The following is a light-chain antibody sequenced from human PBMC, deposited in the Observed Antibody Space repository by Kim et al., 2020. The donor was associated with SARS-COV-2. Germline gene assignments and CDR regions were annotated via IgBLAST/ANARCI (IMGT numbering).Light chain of an antibody. Sequence: SELTQDPAVSVALGQTVRITCQGDSLRIYYASWYQQKPGQAPVLVIYGKNNRPSGIPDRFSGSSSGNTASLTITGAQAEDEADYYCNSRDSSGNYVLFGGGTQLTVL. CDR3: NSRDSSGNYVL. J-gene: IGLJ2*01. CDR1: SLRIYY. V-gene: IGLV3-19*01. CDR2: GKN.